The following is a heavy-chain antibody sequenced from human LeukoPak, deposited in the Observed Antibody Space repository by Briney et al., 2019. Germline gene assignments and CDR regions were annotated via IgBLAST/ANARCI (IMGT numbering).Heavy chain of an antibody. CDR3: ARDPVGGYPSVVDWFDP. CDR1: GGTFSSYA. CDR2: IIPILGTA. D-gene: IGHD3-22*01. Sequence: SVKVSCKASGGTFSSYAISWVRQAPGQGLEWMGRIIPILGTANYAQKFQGRVTITTDESTSTAYMELSSLRSEDTAVYYCARDPVGGYPSVVDWFDPWGQGTLVTVSS. V-gene: IGHV1-69*11. J-gene: IGHJ5*02.